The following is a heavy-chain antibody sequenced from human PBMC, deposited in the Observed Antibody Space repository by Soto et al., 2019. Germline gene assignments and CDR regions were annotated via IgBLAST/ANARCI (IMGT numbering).Heavy chain of an antibody. Sequence: SETLSLTCPVSGGSISSYYWSWIRQPPGKGLEWIGYIYYSGSTNYNPSLKSRVTISVDTSKNQFSLKLSSVTAADTAVYYCARSGAGTTYYYYGMDVWGQGTTVTVSS. CDR2: IYYSGST. D-gene: IGHD1-7*01. CDR1: GGSISSYY. V-gene: IGHV4-59*01. J-gene: IGHJ6*02. CDR3: ARSGAGTTYYYYGMDV.